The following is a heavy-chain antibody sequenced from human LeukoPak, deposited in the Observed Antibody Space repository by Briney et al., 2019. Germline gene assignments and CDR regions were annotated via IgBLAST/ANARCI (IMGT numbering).Heavy chain of an antibody. V-gene: IGHV4-59*08. CDR2: IYYTGST. J-gene: IGHJ4*02. D-gene: IGHD6-6*01. CDR3: ARHRAYSSSSPFDY. Sequence: SETLSLTCSVSGDSISSLYWSWIRQPPGKGLEWIGYIYYTGSTNYNPSLKSRVTMFVDMSKNQFSLRLSSVTAADTAVYYCARHRAYSSSSPFDYWGQGTLVTVSS. CDR1: GDSISSLY.